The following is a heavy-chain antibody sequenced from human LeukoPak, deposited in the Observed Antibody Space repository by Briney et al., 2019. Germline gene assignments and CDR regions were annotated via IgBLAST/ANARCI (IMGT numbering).Heavy chain of an antibody. Sequence: QSGGSLRLSCAAFGFTVSDNYMNWVRQSPGKGLEWVSGIYSDDTTHYADSVKGRLTISRDNSKNTVYLQISSLRVEDTAVYYCARAYLYDAFDIWGQGTMVTVSS. V-gene: IGHV3-53*01. CDR2: IYSDDTT. CDR1: GFTVSDNY. CDR3: ARAYLYDAFDI. J-gene: IGHJ3*02.